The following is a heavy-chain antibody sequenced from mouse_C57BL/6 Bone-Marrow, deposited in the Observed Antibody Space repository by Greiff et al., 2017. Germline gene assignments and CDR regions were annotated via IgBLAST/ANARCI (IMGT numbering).Heavy chain of an antibody. D-gene: IGHD1-1*01. CDR2: IDPETGGT. CDR3: TRSGYYGNIYG. J-gene: IGHJ3*01. CDR1: GYTFTDYE. V-gene: IGHV1-15*01. Sequence: VQLQQPGAELVRPGASVTLSCKASGYTFTDYEMHWVKQTPVHGLEWIGAIDPETGGTAYNQKFKGKAILTADKSSSTAYMALSRLTSEDSAVYYCTRSGYYGNIYGWGQGTLVTVSA.